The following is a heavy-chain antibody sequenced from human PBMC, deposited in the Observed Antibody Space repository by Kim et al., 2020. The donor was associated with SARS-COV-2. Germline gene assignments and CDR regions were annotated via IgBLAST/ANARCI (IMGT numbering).Heavy chain of an antibody. J-gene: IGHJ6*02. D-gene: IGHD6-13*01. CDR1: GFTFSSYA. V-gene: IGHV3-23*01. CDR3: ANPIAAAGTLNYYYYGMDV. Sequence: GGSLRLSCAASGFTFSSYAMSWVRQAPGKGLEWVSAISGSGGSTYYADSVKGRFTISRDNSKNTLYLQMNSLRAEDTAVYYCANPIAAAGTLNYYYYGMDVWGQGTTVTVSS. CDR2: ISGSGGST.